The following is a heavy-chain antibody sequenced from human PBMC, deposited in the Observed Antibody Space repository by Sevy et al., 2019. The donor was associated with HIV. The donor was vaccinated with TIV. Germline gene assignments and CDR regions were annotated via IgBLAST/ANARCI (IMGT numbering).Heavy chain of an antibody. CDR1: GYTFTNYW. CDR2: IYPGDSDT. V-gene: IGHV5-51*01. J-gene: IGHJ4*02. CDR3: ARYPIVVVPAAEYYFDY. Sequence: GESLKISCKGSGYTFTNYWIGWVRQMPGKGLEWMGIIYPGDSDTRYSPSFQGQVTISADKSISTAYLQWNSLKASDTAMYYSARYPIVVVPAAEYYFDYWGQGTLVTVSS. D-gene: IGHD2-2*01.